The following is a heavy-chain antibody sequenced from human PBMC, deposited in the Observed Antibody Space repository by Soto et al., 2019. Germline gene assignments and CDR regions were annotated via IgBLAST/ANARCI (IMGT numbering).Heavy chain of an antibody. CDR2: VGGSSGTI. J-gene: IGHJ5*02. D-gene: IGHD6-13*01. Sequence: EVQLVESGGGLVQPGGSLRLSCAASGFTFSGYPMNWVRQAPGKGLEWISYVGGSSGTIYYADSVKGRFTISRDNAKNSLYLQMNSLRAEDTAVYYCAREGLSSKWLNWFDPWGQGTLVTVSS. V-gene: IGHV3-48*01. CDR1: GFTFSGYP. CDR3: AREGLSSKWLNWFDP.